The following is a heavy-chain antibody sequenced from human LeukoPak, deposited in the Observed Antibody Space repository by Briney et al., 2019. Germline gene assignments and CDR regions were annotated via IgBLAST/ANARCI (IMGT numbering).Heavy chain of an antibody. CDR1: GYTFTSYD. CDR2: MNPNSGNT. Sequence: ASVKVSCKASGYTFTSYDINWVRQATGQGLEWMGWMNPNSGNTGYAQKFQGRVTITRNTSISTAYMELSSLTSEDTAVYYCARGYFIERDYCSSTSCYPDYFDYWGQGTLVTVSS. J-gene: IGHJ4*02. CDR3: ARGYFIERDYCSSTSCYPDYFDY. V-gene: IGHV1-8*03. D-gene: IGHD2-2*01.